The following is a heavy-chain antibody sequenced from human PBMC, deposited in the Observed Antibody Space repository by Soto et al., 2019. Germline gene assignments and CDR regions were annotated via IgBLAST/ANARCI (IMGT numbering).Heavy chain of an antibody. CDR2: INHSGST. CDR3: ARGGGCSGGSCYIYFDY. D-gene: IGHD2-15*01. V-gene: IGHV4-34*01. CDR1: GGSFSGYY. J-gene: IGHJ4*02. Sequence: QVQLQQWGAGLLKPSETLSLTCAVYGGSFSGYYWSWIRQPPGKGLEWIGEINHSGSTNYNPSLKSRVTISVDTSKNQFSLELSSVTAADTAVYYCARGGGCSGGSCYIYFDYWGQGTLVTVSS.